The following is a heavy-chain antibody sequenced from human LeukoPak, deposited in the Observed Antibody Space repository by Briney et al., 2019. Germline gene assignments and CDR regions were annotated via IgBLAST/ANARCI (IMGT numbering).Heavy chain of an antibody. CDR1: GGSISSGSYY. Sequence: SETLSLTRTVSGGSISSGSYYWGWIRQPPGKGLEWIGSIYYSGSTYYNPSLKSRVTISVDTSKNQFSLKLSSVTAADTAVYYCARHSWIQLWLYYFDYWGQGTLVTVSS. D-gene: IGHD5-18*01. CDR3: ARHSWIQLWLYYFDY. V-gene: IGHV4-39*01. J-gene: IGHJ4*02. CDR2: IYYSGST.